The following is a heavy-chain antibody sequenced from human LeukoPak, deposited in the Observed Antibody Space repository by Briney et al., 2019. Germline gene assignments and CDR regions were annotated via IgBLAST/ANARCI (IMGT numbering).Heavy chain of an antibody. Sequence: SETLSLTCAVSGGSISGYYWTWIRQTPGKGLEWIGNIYTNGITDYNPSLKSRVTKSVDMSKNQFSLRLSSVTAADTAVYYCATAAAPGIFYYMDVWGKGTTVTVSS. CDR1: GGSISGYY. D-gene: IGHD6-13*01. CDR2: IYTNGIT. V-gene: IGHV4-4*09. J-gene: IGHJ6*03. CDR3: ATAAAPGIFYYMDV.